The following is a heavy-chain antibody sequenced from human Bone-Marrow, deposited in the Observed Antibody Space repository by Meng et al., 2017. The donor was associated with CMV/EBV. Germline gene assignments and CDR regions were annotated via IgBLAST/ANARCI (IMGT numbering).Heavy chain of an antibody. Sequence: SETLFLTCAVYGGSFSGYYWSWIRQPPGKGLEWIGEINHSGSTNYNPSLKSRVTISVDTSKNQFSLKLSSVTAADTAVYYCARGGRGRNTIFGVVITRGNYYYGMDVWGQGTTVTVSS. V-gene: IGHV4-34*01. CDR1: GGSFSGYY. D-gene: IGHD3-3*01. J-gene: IGHJ6*02. CDR3: ARGGRGRNTIFGVVITRGNYYYGMDV. CDR2: INHSGST.